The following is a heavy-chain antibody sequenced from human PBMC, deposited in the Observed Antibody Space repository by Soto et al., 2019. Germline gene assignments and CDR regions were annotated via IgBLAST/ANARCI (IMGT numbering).Heavy chain of an antibody. D-gene: IGHD5-18*01. V-gene: IGHV1-46*01. CDR3: AREDTAMVTRGYYGMDV. J-gene: IGHJ6*02. CDR1: GYTFTSYY. CDR2: INPSGGST. Sequence: ASVKVSCKASGYTFTSYYMHWVRQAPGQGLEWMGIINPSGGSTSYAQKFQGRVTMTRDTSTSTVYMELSSLRSEDTAVCYCAREDTAMVTRGYYGMDVWGQGTTVTVSS.